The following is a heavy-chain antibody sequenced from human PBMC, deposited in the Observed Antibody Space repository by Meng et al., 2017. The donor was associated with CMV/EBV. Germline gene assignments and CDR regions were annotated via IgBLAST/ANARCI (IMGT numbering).Heavy chain of an antibody. CDR3: ARVSVVVPAAIQLYYYYGMDV. CDR2: ISSSSSYI. D-gene: IGHD2-2*02. CDR1: GFTFSSYS. V-gene: IGHV3-21*01. J-gene: IGHJ6*02. Sequence: GESLKISCAASGFTFSSYSMNWVRQAPGKGLEWVSSISSSSSYIYYADSVKGRFTISRDNAKNSLYLQMISLRAEDTAVYYCARVSVVVPAAIQLYYYYGMDVWGQGTTVTVSS.